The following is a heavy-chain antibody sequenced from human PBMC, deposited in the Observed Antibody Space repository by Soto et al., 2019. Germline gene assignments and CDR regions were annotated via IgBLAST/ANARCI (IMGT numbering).Heavy chain of an antibody. CDR2: IYYSGST. Sequence: QVQLQESGPGLVKPSQTLSLTCTVSGGSISSGGYYWSWIRQHPGKGLEWIGYIYYSGSTYYNSSLKSRVTMSVHPSTNKFSLKLNPVTAADTAVYYCASGPYKFGELWYPYFDYWGQGTLVTVSS. CDR1: GGSISSGGYY. CDR3: ASGPYKFGELWYPYFDY. D-gene: IGHD3-10*01. J-gene: IGHJ4*02. V-gene: IGHV4-31*03.